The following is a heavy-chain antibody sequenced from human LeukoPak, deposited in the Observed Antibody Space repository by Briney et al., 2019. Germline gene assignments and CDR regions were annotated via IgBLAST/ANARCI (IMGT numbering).Heavy chain of an antibody. CDR2: MNQDGGEK. Sequence: PGGSLRLSCAASGITFSSYWMTWVRQAPGKGLEWVANMNQDGGEKYYVDSVKGRFTISRDNSKNTLYLQMNTLRAEDTAVYYCAKDGYFDRDYWGQGTLVTVSS. CDR1: GITFSSYW. V-gene: IGHV3-7*03. J-gene: IGHJ4*02. CDR3: AKDGYFDRDY. D-gene: IGHD3-9*01.